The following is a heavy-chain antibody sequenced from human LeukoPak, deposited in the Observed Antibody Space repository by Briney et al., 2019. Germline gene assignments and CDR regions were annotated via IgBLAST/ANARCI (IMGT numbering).Heavy chain of an antibody. Sequence: SETLSLTCAVYGGSFSGYYWSWIRQPPGKGLEWIGEINHSGSTNYNPSLKSRVTISVDTSKNQFSLKLSSVTAADTAVYYCARVVDCSSTSCYLDAFDIWGQGTMVTVSS. CDR1: GGSFSGYY. D-gene: IGHD2-2*01. J-gene: IGHJ3*02. V-gene: IGHV4-34*01. CDR3: ARVVDCSSTSCYLDAFDI. CDR2: INHSGST.